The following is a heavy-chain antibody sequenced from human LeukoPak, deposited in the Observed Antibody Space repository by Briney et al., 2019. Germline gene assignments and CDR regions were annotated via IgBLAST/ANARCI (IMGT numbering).Heavy chain of an antibody. J-gene: IGHJ4*02. CDR2: IYYSGST. V-gene: IGHV4-39*01. CDR3: ARVDIAVAGEIDY. D-gene: IGHD6-19*01. Sequence: PSETLSLTCTVSGGSISSSSYYWGWIRQPPGKGLEWIGSIYYSGSTYYNPSLKSRVTISVDTSKNQFSLKLSSVTAADTAVYYCARVDIAVAGEIDYWGQGTLVTVSS. CDR1: GGSISSSSYY.